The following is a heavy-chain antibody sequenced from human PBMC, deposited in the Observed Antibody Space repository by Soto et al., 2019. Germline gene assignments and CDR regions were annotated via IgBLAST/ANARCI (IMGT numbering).Heavy chain of an antibody. CDR2: IIPIFGTV. CDR3: ARGNHRWLQLWYFDL. Sequence: QVQLVQSGAEVKKPGSSVKVSCKASGGTFSSYAISWVRQAPGQWLEWMGGIIPIFGTVNYAQKFQGRVTITADESTSTAYMELSSLRSEDTAVYYCARGNHRWLQLWYFDLWGRGTLVTVSS. D-gene: IGHD5-12*01. CDR1: GGTFSSYA. J-gene: IGHJ2*01. V-gene: IGHV1-69*12.